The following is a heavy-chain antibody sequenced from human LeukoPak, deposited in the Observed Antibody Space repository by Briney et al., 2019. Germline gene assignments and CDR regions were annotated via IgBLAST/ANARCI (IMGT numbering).Heavy chain of an antibody. CDR2: ISSSSSYI. D-gene: IGHD3-3*01. Sequence: GGSLRLSCAASGFTFSSYSMSWVRQAPGKGLEWVSSISSSSSYIYYADSVKGRFTISRDNAKNSLYLQMNSLRAEDTAVYYCARDPDEDFWSGYRLRYFDLWGRGTLVTVSS. CDR3: ARDPDEDFWSGYRLRYFDL. J-gene: IGHJ2*01. V-gene: IGHV3-21*01. CDR1: GFTFSSYS.